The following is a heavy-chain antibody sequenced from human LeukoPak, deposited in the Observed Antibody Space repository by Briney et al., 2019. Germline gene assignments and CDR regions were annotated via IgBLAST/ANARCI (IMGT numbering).Heavy chain of an antibody. D-gene: IGHD6-19*01. CDR1: EFTFSNFA. CDR2: ITGSGGNT. CDR3: AKDSRSGAVAGSLDY. J-gene: IGHJ4*02. Sequence: GGSLRLSCAASEFTFSNFAMSWVRQAPGKGLEWVSGITGSGGNTYYADSVKGRFTISRDNSKNTLYLQMNSLRAEDTAVYYCAKDSRSGAVAGSLDYWGQGTLVTASS. V-gene: IGHV3-23*01.